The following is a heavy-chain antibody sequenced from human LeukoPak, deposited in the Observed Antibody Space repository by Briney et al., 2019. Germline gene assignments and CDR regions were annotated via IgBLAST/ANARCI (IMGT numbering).Heavy chain of an antibody. D-gene: IGHD6-13*01. Sequence: TSETLSLTCTASSGSISSTSYYWGWIRQPPGRGLEWIGGIIYSGNTYYNPSLKSRVTISVDTTKNQFSLKLSSVTAADTAVYYCARQSSSWPPYYYYYGMDVWGQGTTVTVSS. CDR2: IIYSGNT. CDR1: SGSISSTSYY. V-gene: IGHV4-39*01. CDR3: ARQSSSWPPYYYYYGMDV. J-gene: IGHJ6*02.